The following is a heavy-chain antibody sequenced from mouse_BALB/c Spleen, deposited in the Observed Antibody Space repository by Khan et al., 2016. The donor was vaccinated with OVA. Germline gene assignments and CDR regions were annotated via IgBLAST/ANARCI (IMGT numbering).Heavy chain of an antibody. J-gene: IGHJ2*01. V-gene: IGHV1-9*01. CDR1: GYTLSNYW. D-gene: IGHD1-1*01. CDR3: ARVKYGGRDYFDS. Sequence: VQLQQSGAELMKPGASVKISCKATGYTLSNYWIEWVKQRPGHGLEWIGAFLPGSGNSNYNERFKDKATFASDASSNTDYMQLSSLTSEDSAVYFGARVKYGGRDYFDSWGQGTILTVSA. CDR2: FLPGSGNS.